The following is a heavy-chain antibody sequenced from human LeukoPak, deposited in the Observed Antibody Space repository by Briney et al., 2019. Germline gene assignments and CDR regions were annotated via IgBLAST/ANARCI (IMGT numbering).Heavy chain of an antibody. D-gene: IGHD6-19*01. V-gene: IGHV4-59*02. J-gene: IGHJ4*02. CDR2: IYYTGTT. Sequence: SETLSLTCTVSGGSVRSYYWTWLRQPPGKELEWLGYIYYTGTTNYNPSLKSRLTISVDTSKDHFSLKLSSVTAADTAVYYCAREVTGTSGSFDYWGQGALVTVSS. CDR1: GGSVRSYY. CDR3: AREVTGTSGSFDY.